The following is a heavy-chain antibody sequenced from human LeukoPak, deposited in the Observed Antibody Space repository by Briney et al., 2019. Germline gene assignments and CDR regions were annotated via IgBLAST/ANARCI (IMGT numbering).Heavy chain of an antibody. J-gene: IGHJ2*01. CDR3: ARDRISKTIFGLPGWYFDL. Sequence: GGSLRLSCAASGFTFSDSAIHWVRQASGKGLEWIGRIKNKGNNYATAYGASVTGRFTISRDNAKNSLYLQMNSLRAEDTAVYYCARDRISKTIFGLPGWYFDLWGRGTLVTVSS. CDR2: IKNKGNNYAT. CDR1: GFTFSDSA. V-gene: IGHV3-73*01. D-gene: IGHD3-3*01.